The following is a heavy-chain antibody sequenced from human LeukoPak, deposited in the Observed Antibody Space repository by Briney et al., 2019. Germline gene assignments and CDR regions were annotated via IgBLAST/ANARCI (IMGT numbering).Heavy chain of an antibody. CDR3: AKDISRNFVVVPAADY. J-gene: IGHJ4*02. D-gene: IGHD2-2*01. Sequence: GGSLRLSCAASGFTLDDYAMHWVRDPPGKSVEGVSLISGDGGSTYYADSVKGRFTVSRDNSKNSLYLQMNSLRTEDTALYYCAKDISRNFVVVPAADYWGQGTLVTVSS. CDR2: ISGDGGST. CDR1: GFTLDDYA. V-gene: IGHV3-43*02.